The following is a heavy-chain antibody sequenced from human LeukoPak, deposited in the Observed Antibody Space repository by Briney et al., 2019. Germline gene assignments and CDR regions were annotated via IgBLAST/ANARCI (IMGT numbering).Heavy chain of an antibody. J-gene: IGHJ4*02. D-gene: IGHD6-19*01. CDR2: IGSDFNT. V-gene: IGHV3-23*01. CDR3: ANDILQWTFDS. Sequence: PGESLRLSCAASGFSFSGNAMAWVRQAPGTGLEWVSAIGSDFNTHYADSVKGRFTISRDNSKNTLYLQMSSLGVEDTAVYYCANDILQWTFDSWGRGILVTVSS. CDR1: GFSFSGNA.